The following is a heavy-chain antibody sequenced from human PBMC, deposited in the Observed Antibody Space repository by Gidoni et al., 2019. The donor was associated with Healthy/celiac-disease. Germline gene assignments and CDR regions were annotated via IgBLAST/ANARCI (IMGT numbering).Heavy chain of an antibody. CDR2: IYYSGST. CDR3: ARDGGDYYDSSGPYYFDY. Sequence: QVQLQESGPGLVKPSETLSLTCTVSGGSVSSGSYYWRWIRQPPGKGLEWIGYIYYSGSTNYNPSLKSRVTISVDTSKNQFSLKLSSVTAADTAVYYCARDGGDYYDSSGPYYFDYWGQGTLVTVSS. D-gene: IGHD3-22*01. CDR1: GGSVSSGSYY. V-gene: IGHV4-61*01. J-gene: IGHJ4*02.